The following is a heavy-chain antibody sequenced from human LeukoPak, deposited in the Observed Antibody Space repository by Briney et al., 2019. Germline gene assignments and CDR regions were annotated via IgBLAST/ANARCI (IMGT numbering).Heavy chain of an antibody. D-gene: IGHD5/OR15-5a*01. CDR1: GGSISSSSYY. CDR2: IYYSGST. J-gene: IGHJ5*02. CDR3: ARGLDWFDP. V-gene: IGHV4-39*01. Sequence: SETLSLTCTVSGGSISSSSYYWGWIRQPPGKGLEWIGSIYYSGSTYYNPSLKSRVTISVDTSKNQFSLKLTSVTAADTAVYYCARGLDWFDPWGQGTLVTVSS.